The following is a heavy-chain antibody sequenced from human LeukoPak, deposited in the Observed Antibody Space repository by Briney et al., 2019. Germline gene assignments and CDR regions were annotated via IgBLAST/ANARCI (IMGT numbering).Heavy chain of an antibody. CDR1: GHTFTGYY. V-gene: IGHV1-2*02. CDR2: INPNSGGT. J-gene: IGHJ5*02. Sequence: ASVKVSCKASGHTFTGYYMHWVRQAPGQGLEWMGWINPNSGGTNYAQKFQGRVTMTRDTSISTAYMELSRLRSDDTAVYYCASISGVLYNWFDPWGRGTLVTVSS. CDR3: ASISGVLYNWFDP. D-gene: IGHD1-26*01.